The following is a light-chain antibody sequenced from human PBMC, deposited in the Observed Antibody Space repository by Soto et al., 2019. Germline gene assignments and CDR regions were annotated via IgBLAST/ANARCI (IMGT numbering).Light chain of an antibody. J-gene: IGKJ1*01. CDR3: QQYNNWPLT. V-gene: IGKV3-15*01. Sequence: EIVLTQAPATLSVSPGERATLCCRASQSVTRNLAWYQQKPGQAPRLLIYGASTRATGVPARVSGSGFGTEFTLTISSLQSEDFAVYYCQQYNNWPLTFGQGTKVDIK. CDR1: QSVTRN. CDR2: GAS.